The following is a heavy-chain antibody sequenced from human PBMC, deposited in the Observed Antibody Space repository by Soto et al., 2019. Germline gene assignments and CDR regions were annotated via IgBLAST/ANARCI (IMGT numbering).Heavy chain of an antibody. CDR2: TYYRSKWYN. V-gene: IGHV6-1*01. J-gene: IGHJ6*02. CDR1: GDSVSSNSAA. CDR3: ARGVAGYCTNGVCLDHYGMDV. Sequence: PSQTLSLTCAISGDSVSSNSAAWNWIRQSPSRGLEWLGRTYYRSKWYNDYAVSVKSRITINPDTSKNQFSLQLNSVTPEDTAVYYCARGVAGYCTNGVCLDHYGMDVWGQGTTVTVSS. D-gene: IGHD2-8*01.